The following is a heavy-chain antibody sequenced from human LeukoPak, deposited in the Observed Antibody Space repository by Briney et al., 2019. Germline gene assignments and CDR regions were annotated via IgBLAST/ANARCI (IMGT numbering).Heavy chain of an antibody. D-gene: IGHD3-3*01. CDR1: GGSISSGAYC. J-gene: IGHJ6*03. Sequence: SETLSLTCTVSGGSISSGAYCWSWIRQRPGKGLEWIGYMYYDGSTYSNPSLKSRLTISVDTSKHQFSLKLSSVTAADTAVYYCARGPYYDFWSGYPYMDVWGKGTTVTVSS. V-gene: IGHV4-31*03. CDR2: MYYDGST. CDR3: ARGPYYDFWSGYPYMDV.